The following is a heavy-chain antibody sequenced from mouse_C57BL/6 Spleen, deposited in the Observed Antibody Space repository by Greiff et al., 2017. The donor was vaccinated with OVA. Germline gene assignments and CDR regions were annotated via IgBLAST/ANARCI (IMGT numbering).Heavy chain of an antibody. D-gene: IGHD5-1*01. CDR1: GYAFSSSW. J-gene: IGHJ2*01. CDR2: IYPGDGDT. CDR3: ASFYLYYFDY. Sequence: SGPELVKPGASVKISCKASGYAFSSSWMNWVKQRPGKGLEWIGRIYPGDGDTNYNGKFKGKATLTADKSSSTAYMQLSSLTSEDSAVYFCASFYLYYFDYWGQGTTRTVSS. V-gene: IGHV1-82*01.